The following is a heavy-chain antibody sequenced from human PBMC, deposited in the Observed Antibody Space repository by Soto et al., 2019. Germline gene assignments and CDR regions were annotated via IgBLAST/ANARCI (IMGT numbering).Heavy chain of an antibody. CDR3: ARHAAAGGYICDALDP. V-gene: IGHV5-51*01. CDR2: VYPGDSET. CDR1: GYKFTTYW. J-gene: IGHJ3*01. Sequence: EVQLVQSGAEMKRPGESLTISCKASGYKFTTYWIGWVRQMPGKGLEWMGIVYPGDSETRYSPSFQGHVTVSADTSLSTAYLHWNSLWASDTAMYYCARHAAAGGYICDALDPWGQGTMVTVSS. D-gene: IGHD6-13*01.